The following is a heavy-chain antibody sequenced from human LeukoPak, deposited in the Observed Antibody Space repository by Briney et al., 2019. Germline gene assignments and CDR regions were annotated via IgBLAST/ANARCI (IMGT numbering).Heavy chain of an antibody. D-gene: IGHD3-10*01. CDR2: SGSN. J-gene: IGHJ6*02. CDR3: ARTRRHYYGSGKNLTPWPAGLDV. CDR1: GGSFSDYY. Sequence: AETLSLTCTVSGGSFSDYYWTLLRQPPGKGLEWIGDSGSNNYNPSLPSRLTISIHTTKSHFSLTLSSVTAADTAVYYCARTRRHYYGSGKNLTPWPAGLDVWGQGTTVTVS. V-gene: IGHV4-59*01.